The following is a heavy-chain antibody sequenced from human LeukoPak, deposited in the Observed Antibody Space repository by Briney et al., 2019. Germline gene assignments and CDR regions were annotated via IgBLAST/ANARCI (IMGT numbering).Heavy chain of an antibody. V-gene: IGHV4-30-4*01. CDR2: MYYSGST. Sequence: SETLSLTCTVSGGSISSGDYYWSWIRQPPGKGLEWIAYMYYSGSTYYNPSLKSRVTMSADTSKNQLSLKLSSVTAADTAVYYCARPYYYDSRIDPWGQEILVTVSS. CDR1: GGSISSGDYY. CDR3: ARPYYYDSRIDP. D-gene: IGHD3-22*01. J-gene: IGHJ5*02.